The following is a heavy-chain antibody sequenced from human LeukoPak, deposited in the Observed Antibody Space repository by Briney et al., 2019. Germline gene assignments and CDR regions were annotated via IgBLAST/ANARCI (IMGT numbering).Heavy chain of an antibody. CDR1: GGSLSSSNYY. V-gene: IGHV4-39*01. J-gene: IGHJ4*02. CDR3: ARHWTGLLWFGY. CDR2: IYYSGST. D-gene: IGHD3-10*01. Sequence: SETLSLTCTVSGGSLSSSNYYWGWIRQPPGKGLEWIGSIYYSGSTFYNPTLKSRVTISVDTSKNQFSLKMSSVTAADTAVYYCARHWTGLLWFGYWGQGNLVTVST.